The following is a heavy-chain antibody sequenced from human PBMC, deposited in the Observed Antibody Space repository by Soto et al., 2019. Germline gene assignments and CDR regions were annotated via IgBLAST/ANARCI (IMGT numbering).Heavy chain of an antibody. V-gene: IGHV3-74*01. D-gene: IGHD6-19*01. CDR3: AKDLVRAHLLFELAVDGQAGMDV. Sequence: PGGSLRLSCAASGFTFSSHWMHWVRQAPGKGLVWVSRINSDGSSTAYADSVKGRFSVSRDNSKNTLYLQMNSLRAEDTAVYYCAKDLVRAHLLFELAVDGQAGMDVWGQETTVTISS. J-gene: IGHJ6*02. CDR2: INSDGSST. CDR1: GFTFSSHW.